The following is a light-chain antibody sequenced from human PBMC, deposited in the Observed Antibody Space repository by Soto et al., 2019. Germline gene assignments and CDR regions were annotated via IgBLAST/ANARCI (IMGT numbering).Light chain of an antibody. CDR2: AAS. V-gene: IGKV1-39*01. Sequence: DIQMTQSPSSLSASVGDRVTITCRASQSISSYLNWYQQKPGKAPKLLIYAASSLQSGVPSRFSGSGAGTDFTLTITSLQPEDFATYYCQQSYNTPGPFTFGPGAEVDIK. CDR1: QSISSY. CDR3: QQSYNTPGPFT. J-gene: IGKJ3*01.